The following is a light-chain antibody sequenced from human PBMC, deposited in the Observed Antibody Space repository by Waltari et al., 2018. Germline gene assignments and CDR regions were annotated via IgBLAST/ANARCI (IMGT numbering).Light chain of an antibody. CDR1: SSDVGGYNY. V-gene: IGLV2-8*01. Sequence: QSALTQPPSASGSLGQSVTISCTGTSSDVGGYNYVSWYQQHPGKAPKLMIYDVTKRPPGVPDRFSGSKSGNTASLTVSGLQAEDEADYYCSSYAGSNKVFGTGTKVTVL. CDR2: DVT. J-gene: IGLJ1*01. CDR3: SSYAGSNKV.